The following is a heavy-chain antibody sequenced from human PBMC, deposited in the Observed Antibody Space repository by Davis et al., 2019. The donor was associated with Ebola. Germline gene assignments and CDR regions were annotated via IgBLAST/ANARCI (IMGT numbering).Heavy chain of an antibody. V-gene: IGHV3-11*04. CDR1: GFTFSDYY. J-gene: IGHJ4*02. CDR2: ISSSGSTI. D-gene: IGHD4-17*01. Sequence: GESLKISCAASGFTFSDYYMSWIRQAPGKGLEWVSYISSSGSTIYYADSVKGRFTISRDNAKNSLYLQMNSLRAEDTAVYYCARDRSVTTVTNFDYWGQGTLVTVSS. CDR3: ARDRSVTTVTNFDY.